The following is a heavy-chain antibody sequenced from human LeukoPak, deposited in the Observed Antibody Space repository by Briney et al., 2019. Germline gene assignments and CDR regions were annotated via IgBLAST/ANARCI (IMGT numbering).Heavy chain of an antibody. V-gene: IGHV6-1*01. J-gene: IGHJ4*02. Sequence: SQTLSLTCAISGDSVSSNSATWNWIRQSPSRGLEWLGRTYYRSKWYNEYAPSVKGRIAFNPDTSKNQFSLQLNSVTPEDTAVYYCARGVSRYFDYWGQGTPVAVSS. D-gene: IGHD5/OR15-5a*01. CDR2: TYYRSKWYN. CDR1: GDSVSSNSAT. CDR3: ARGVSRYFDY.